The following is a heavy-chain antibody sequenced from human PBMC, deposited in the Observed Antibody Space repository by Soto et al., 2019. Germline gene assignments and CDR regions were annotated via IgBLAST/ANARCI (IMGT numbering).Heavy chain of an antibody. D-gene: IGHD2-2*02. J-gene: IGHJ6*03. CDR2: MNPNSGNT. V-gene: IGHV1-8*01. CDR1: GYTFTSYD. Sequence: ASVKVSCKASGYTFTSYDINWVRQATGQGLEWMGWMNPNSGNTGYAQKFQGRVTMTRNTSISTAYMELSSLRSEDTAVYYCARGQHKVVPAAISDYYYYYMDVWGKGTTVTVSS. CDR3: ARGQHKVVPAAISDYYYYYMDV.